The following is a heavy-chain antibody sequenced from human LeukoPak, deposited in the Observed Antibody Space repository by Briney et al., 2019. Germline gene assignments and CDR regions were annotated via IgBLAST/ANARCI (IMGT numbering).Heavy chain of an antibody. J-gene: IGHJ4*02. Sequence: PGGSLRLSCAASGFTFSSYAMSWVRQAPGKGLEWVSAISGSGGSTYYADSVKGRFTISRDNSKNTLYLQMNSLRAEDTAVYYCAKRGGSSNREYYFDYWGQGTLVTVSS. CDR1: GFTFSSYA. CDR2: ISGSGGST. D-gene: IGHD6-13*01. V-gene: IGHV3-23*01. CDR3: AKRGGSSNREYYFDY.